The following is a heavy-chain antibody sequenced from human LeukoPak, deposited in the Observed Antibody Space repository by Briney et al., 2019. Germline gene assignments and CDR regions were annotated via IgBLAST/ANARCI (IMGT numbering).Heavy chain of an antibody. Sequence: ASVRVSCKASGYTLNGYYMYWVRQAPGQGLEWMGWINPNSGATNYAQKFQGWVTMTRDTSISTAYMELSRLRSDYTAVYYCARGVGYDSSGSLRPINWFDPWGQGTLVTVSS. D-gene: IGHD3-22*01. J-gene: IGHJ5*02. CDR3: ARGVGYDSSGSLRPINWFDP. CDR1: GYTLNGYY. CDR2: INPNSGAT. V-gene: IGHV1-2*04.